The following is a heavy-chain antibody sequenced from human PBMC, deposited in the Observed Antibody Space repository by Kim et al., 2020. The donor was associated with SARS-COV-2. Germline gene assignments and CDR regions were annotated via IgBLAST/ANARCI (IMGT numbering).Heavy chain of an antibody. D-gene: IGHD2-15*01. Sequence: ASVKVSCKASGYTFTSYGISWVRQAPGQGLEWMGWISAYNGNTNYAQKLQGRVTMTTDTSTSTAYMELRSLRSDDTAVYYCARALGYCSGGSCYSNWYFDLWGRGTLVTVSS. J-gene: IGHJ2*01. CDR2: ISAYNGNT. V-gene: IGHV1-18*01. CDR1: GYTFTSYG. CDR3: ARALGYCSGGSCYSNWYFDL.